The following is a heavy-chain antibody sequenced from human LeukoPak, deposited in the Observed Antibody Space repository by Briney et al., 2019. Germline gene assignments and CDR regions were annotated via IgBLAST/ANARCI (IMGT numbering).Heavy chain of an antibody. CDR1: GYLFVRYW. CDR3: ARSPQFYGSGKGMEV. D-gene: IGHD3-10*01. Sequence: GESLKISCQASGYLFVRYWIAWVRQVPGKGLEWMGIIHPGDSDTKYSPSFQGQITISADKSISTAYLQWSSLKASDTAMYYCARSPQFYGSGKGMEVWGQGTTVTVSS. V-gene: IGHV5-51*01. CDR2: IHPGDSDT. J-gene: IGHJ6*02.